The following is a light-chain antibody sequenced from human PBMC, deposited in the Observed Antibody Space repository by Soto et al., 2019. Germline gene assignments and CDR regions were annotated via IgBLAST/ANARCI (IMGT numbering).Light chain of an antibody. V-gene: IGKV4-1*01. J-gene: IGKJ4*01. CDR2: WSS. CDR3: QQYYSTPLT. Sequence: DIVMTQSPDSLAASLGATATINCKSSQSVLHSSNNKNYLAWYQQKPVQPPKLLIYWSSTRESVVPDRFSGSGSGTDFTLTISSLQAEDVALYYCQQYYSTPLTFGGGTKVEIK. CDR1: QSVLHSSNNKNY.